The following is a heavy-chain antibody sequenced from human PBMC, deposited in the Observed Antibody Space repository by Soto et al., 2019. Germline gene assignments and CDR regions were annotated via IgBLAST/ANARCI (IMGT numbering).Heavy chain of an antibody. D-gene: IGHD5-12*01. CDR3: ARTRGYSDYDLDY. Sequence: EVQLLESGGGLVQPGGSLRLSCAASGFTFSSYAMTWVRQAPGKGLEWGSAISYSGVSTYYADSVKGRFTISRDSSENRLSLQMNSLRVDDTAVDYCARTRGYSDYDLDYWGQGTLVTVSS. CDR1: GFTFSSYA. V-gene: IGHV3-23*01. CDR2: ISYSGVST. J-gene: IGHJ4*01.